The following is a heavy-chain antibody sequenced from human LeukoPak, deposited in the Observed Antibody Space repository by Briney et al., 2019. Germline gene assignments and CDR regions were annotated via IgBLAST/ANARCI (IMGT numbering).Heavy chain of an antibody. CDR1: GFSVSSNH. V-gene: IGHV3-13*04. CDR2: IGTAGDT. D-gene: IGHD6-19*01. CDR3: AREADSSGWPHIDY. J-gene: IGHJ4*02. Sequence: GGSLRLSCAASGFSVSSNHMHWVRQATGKGLEWVSAIGTAGDTYYPGSVKGRFTISRENAKNSLYLQMNSLRAGDTAVYYCAREADSSGWPHIDYWGQGTLVTVSS.